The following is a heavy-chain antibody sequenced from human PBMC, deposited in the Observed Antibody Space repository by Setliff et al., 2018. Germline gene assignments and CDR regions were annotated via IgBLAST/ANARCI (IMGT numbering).Heavy chain of an antibody. J-gene: IGHJ4*02. Sequence: ASVKISCKASGYTFTSYGISWVRQAPGQGLEWMGWISAYNGNTNYAQKLQGRVTMTTDTSTNTAYMEVRSLGSDDTAMYYCARAVGYCSGGSCYKGDDYWGQGTLVTVSS. D-gene: IGHD2-15*01. CDR1: GYTFTSYG. CDR3: ARAVGYCSGGSCYKGDDY. V-gene: IGHV1-18*01. CDR2: ISAYNGNT.